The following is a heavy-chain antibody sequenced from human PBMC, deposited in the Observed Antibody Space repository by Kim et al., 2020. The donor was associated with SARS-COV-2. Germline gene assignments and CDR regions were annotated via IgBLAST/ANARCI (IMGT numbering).Heavy chain of an antibody. Sequence: SETLSLTCTVSGGSISSSSYYWGWIRQPPGKGLEWIGSIYYSGSTYYNSSLKSRVTISVDTSKKQFSLKLSSVTAADTAGYYCAGHGGGAGKPPSDWLWSGMVATSNFDYWGQGTLVTVSS. D-gene: IGHD5-12*01. CDR3: AGHGGGAGKPPSDWLWSGMVATSNFDY. CDR2: IYYSGST. CDR1: GGSISSSSYY. V-gene: IGHV4-39*01. J-gene: IGHJ4*02.